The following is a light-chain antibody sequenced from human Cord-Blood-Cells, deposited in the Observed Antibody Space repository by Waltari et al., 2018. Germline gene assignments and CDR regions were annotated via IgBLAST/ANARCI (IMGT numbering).Light chain of an antibody. Sequence: QSALTPPASVSGSPGQSITISCTGTSSDVGGYNYVSWYQQHPGKAPKLMIYDFGTRPSGVSNRFPGSKSGTPASLTISGLQAEDEADYYCSSYTSSSTYVCGTGTKVTVL. V-gene: IGLV2-14*01. CDR1: SSDVGGYNY. J-gene: IGLJ1*01. CDR2: DFG. CDR3: SSYTSSSTYV.